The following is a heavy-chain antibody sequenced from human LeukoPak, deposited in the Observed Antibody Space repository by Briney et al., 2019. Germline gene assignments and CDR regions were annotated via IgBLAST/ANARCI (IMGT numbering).Heavy chain of an antibody. Sequence: SETLSLTCTVSGGSISSGSYYWSWIRQPAGKGLEWIGRIYTSGSTNYNPSLKSRVTISVDTSKNQFSLKLSSVTAADTAVYYCARDTNLGYCSGGSCTIFDYWGQGTLVTASS. CDR2: IYTSGST. CDR1: GGSISSGSYY. J-gene: IGHJ4*02. CDR3: ARDTNLGYCSGGSCTIFDY. D-gene: IGHD2-15*01. V-gene: IGHV4-61*02.